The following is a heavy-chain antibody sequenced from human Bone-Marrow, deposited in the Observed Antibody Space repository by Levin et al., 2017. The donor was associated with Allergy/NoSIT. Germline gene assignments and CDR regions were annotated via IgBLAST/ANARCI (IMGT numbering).Heavy chain of an antibody. V-gene: IGHV3-15*01. D-gene: IGHD3-3*01. CDR3: TTVRRITIFGVVIIPSNYFDY. J-gene: IGHJ4*02. CDR2: IKSKTDGETR. CDR1: GFPFTSAW. Sequence: GGSLRLSCAASGFPFTSAWMSWVRQAPGKGLEWVGRIKSKTDGETRDYAAPVKGRFTISRDDSKNTLYLQMNSLKTGDTAVYYCTTVRRITIFGVVIIPSNYFDYWGQGTLVTVSA.